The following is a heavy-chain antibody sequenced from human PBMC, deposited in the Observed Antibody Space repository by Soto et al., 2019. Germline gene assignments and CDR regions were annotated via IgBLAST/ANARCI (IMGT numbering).Heavy chain of an antibody. CDR2: INPNSGGT. CDR1: GYTFTGYY. CDR3: ARVGPIVVVPAALSSPYYGMDV. Sequence: ASVKVSCKASGYTFTGYYMHWVRQAPGQGLEWMGWINPNSGGTNYAQKFQGWVTMTRDTSISTAYMELSRLRSDDTAVYYCARVGPIVVVPAALSSPYYGMDVWGQGTTVNVSS. V-gene: IGHV1-2*04. D-gene: IGHD2-2*01. J-gene: IGHJ6*02.